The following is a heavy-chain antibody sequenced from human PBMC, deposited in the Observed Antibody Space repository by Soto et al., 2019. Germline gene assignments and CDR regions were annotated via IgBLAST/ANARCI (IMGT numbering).Heavy chain of an antibody. CDR2: ISGSGGST. D-gene: IGHD6-6*01. CDR3: AKEQLASVHSYGMDV. CDR1: GFTISSYA. Sequence: GGSLRLSCPASGFTISSYAMSWFRPAPGKGLEWVSAISGSGGSTYYADSVKGRFTTSRHNSKSTLYLQMNSLRAEDTAVYYCAKEQLASVHSYGMDVWGQGTTVTVSS. V-gene: IGHV3-23*01. J-gene: IGHJ6*02.